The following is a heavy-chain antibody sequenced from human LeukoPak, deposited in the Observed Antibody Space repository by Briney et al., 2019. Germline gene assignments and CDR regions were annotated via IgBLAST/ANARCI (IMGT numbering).Heavy chain of an antibody. CDR3: AREGYCSSTSCYPTYYYYMDV. D-gene: IGHD2-2*01. Sequence: SQTLSLTCTVSGGSISSGSYYWRWIRQPAGKGLEWIGRIYTSGSTNYNPSLESRVTISVDTSKNQFSLKLSSVTAADTAVYYCAREGYCSSTSCYPTYYYYMDVWGKGTTVTVSS. CDR2: IYTSGST. V-gene: IGHV4-61*02. J-gene: IGHJ6*03. CDR1: GGSISSGSYY.